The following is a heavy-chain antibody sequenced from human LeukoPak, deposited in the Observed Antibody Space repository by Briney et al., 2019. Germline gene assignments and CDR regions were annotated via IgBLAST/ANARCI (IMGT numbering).Heavy chain of an antibody. CDR3: AREYSGYDYGIDY. CDR2: ISSSSSTI. V-gene: IGHV3-48*01. Sequence: QPGGSLRLSCAASGFTFSSYSMNWVRQAPGKGLEWVSYISSSSSTIYYADSVKGRFTISRDNAKNSLYLQMNSLRAEDTAVYYCAREYSGYDYGIDYWGQGTLVTVSS. J-gene: IGHJ4*02. CDR1: GFTFSSYS. D-gene: IGHD5-12*01.